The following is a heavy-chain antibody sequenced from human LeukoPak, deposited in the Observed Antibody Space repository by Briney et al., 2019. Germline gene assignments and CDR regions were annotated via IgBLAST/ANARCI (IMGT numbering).Heavy chain of an antibody. D-gene: IGHD1-14*01. CDR3: ARNNWNHWGKDWFDP. Sequence: SETLSLTCTVSGGSISSYYWSWIRQPPGKGLEWIGYIYYSGSTNYNPSLKSRVTISVDTCKNQFSLKLSSVTAADTAVYYCARNNWNHWGKDWFDPWGQGTLVTVS. V-gene: IGHV4-59*01. CDR2: IYYSGST. CDR1: GGSISSYY. J-gene: IGHJ5*02.